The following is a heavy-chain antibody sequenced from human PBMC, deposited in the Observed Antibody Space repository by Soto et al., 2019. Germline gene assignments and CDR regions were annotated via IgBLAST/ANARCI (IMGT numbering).Heavy chain of an antibody. Sequence: PGGSLRLSCAASGFTFSTYAMNWVRQAPGKGLEWVAAISYDASNKYYAGSVKGRFTISRDNYKNTLYLQMNSLRTEDTAMCYCARWVYAFDYWGQGTLVTVSS. J-gene: IGHJ4*02. CDR2: ISYDASNK. D-gene: IGHD6-13*01. CDR1: GFTFSTYA. V-gene: IGHV3-30-3*01. CDR3: ARWVYAFDY.